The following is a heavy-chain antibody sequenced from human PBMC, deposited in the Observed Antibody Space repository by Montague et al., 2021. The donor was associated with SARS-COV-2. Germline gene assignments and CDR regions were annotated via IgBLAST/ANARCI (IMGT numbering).Heavy chain of an antibody. D-gene: IGHD1-26*01. Sequence: SLRLSCAASGLTVSSNYMSWARQAPGKGLEWVSVIYSGGSTYHADSVKGRFTISRDNSKNTLYLQMNSLRAEDTAVYFCARGGGRDVFDIWGQGTMVTVSS. CDR2: IYSGGST. J-gene: IGHJ3*02. V-gene: IGHV3-53*01. CDR3: ARGGGRDVFDI. CDR1: GLTVSSNY.